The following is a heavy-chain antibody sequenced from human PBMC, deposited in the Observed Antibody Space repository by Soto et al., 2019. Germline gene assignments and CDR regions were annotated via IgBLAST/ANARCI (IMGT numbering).Heavy chain of an antibody. CDR3: ARGLRFLEWLPPDV. D-gene: IGHD3-3*01. CDR1: GFTVSSNY. J-gene: IGHJ6*02. CDR2: IYSGGST. Sequence: TGGSLRLSCAASGFTVSSNYMSWVRQAPGKGLEWVSVIYSGGSTYYADSVKGRFTISRDNSKNTLYLQMNSLRAEDTAVYYCARGLRFLEWLPPDVWGQGTTVTVSS. V-gene: IGHV3-53*01.